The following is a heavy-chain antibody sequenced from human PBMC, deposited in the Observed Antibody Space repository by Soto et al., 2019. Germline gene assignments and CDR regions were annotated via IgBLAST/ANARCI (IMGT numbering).Heavy chain of an antibody. V-gene: IGHV3-21*01. CDR2: ISSSSSYI. CDR1: GFTFSSYS. J-gene: IGHJ6*03. CDR3: ARGYCSSTSCPAFYYMDV. D-gene: IGHD2-2*01. Sequence: GGSLRLSCAASGFTFSSYSMNWVRQAPGKGLEWVSSISSSSSYIYYADSVKGRFTISRDNAKNSLYLQMNNLRAEDTAVYYCARGYCSSTSCPAFYYMDVWGKGTTVTVSS.